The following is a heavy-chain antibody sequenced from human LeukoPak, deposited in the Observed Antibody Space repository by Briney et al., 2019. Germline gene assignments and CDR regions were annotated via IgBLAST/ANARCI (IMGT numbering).Heavy chain of an antibody. D-gene: IGHD6-13*01. CDR2: IIPILGIA. V-gene: IGHV1-69*04. CDR1: GGTFSSYA. J-gene: IGHJ4*02. CDR3: ASEVGAIRIAAAGGYFDY. Sequence: SVKVSCKASGGTFSSYAISWVRQAPGQGLEWMGRIIPILGIANYAQKFQGRVTITADKSTSTAYMELSSLRSEDTAVYYCASEVGAIRIAAAGGYFDYWGQGTLVTVSS.